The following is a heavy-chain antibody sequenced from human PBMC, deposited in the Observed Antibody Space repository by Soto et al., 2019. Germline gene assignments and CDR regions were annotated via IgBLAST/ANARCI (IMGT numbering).Heavy chain of an antibody. CDR3: ARDLLGYYYDSSGSGGMDV. V-gene: IGHV3-21*01. D-gene: IGHD3-22*01. CDR2: ISSSSSYI. Sequence: EVQLVESGGGLVKPGGSLRLSCAASGFTFSSYSMNWVRQSPGKGLEWVSSISSSSSYIYYADSVKGRFTISRDNAKNSLDLQMNSLRAEDTAVYYCARDLLGYYYDSSGSGGMDVWGQGTTVTVSS. CDR1: GFTFSSYS. J-gene: IGHJ6*02.